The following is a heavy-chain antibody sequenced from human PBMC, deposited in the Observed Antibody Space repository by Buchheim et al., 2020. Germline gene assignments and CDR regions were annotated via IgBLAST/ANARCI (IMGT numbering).Heavy chain of an antibody. J-gene: IGHJ6*02. CDR2: ISSSGSTI. CDR1: GFTFSDYY. V-gene: IGHV3-11*01. Sequence: QVPLVVSGGGLVKPGGSLRLSCAASGFTFSDYYMSWIRQAPGKGLEWVSYISSSGSTIYYADSVKGRFTISRDNAKTSLYPQMNSLRAEDTAVDYCARDECWGAQLWIEDYYYGMDGWGQGTT. CDR3: ARDECWGAQLWIEDYYYGMDG. D-gene: IGHD5-18*01.